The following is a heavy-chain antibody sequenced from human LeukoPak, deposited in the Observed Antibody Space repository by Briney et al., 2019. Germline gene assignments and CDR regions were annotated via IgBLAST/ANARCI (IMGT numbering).Heavy chain of an antibody. CDR1: GGSFSGYY. J-gene: IGHJ4*02. V-gene: IGHV4-34*01. CDR2: INHSGST. D-gene: IGHD5-12*01. CDR3: ARAKRGYSGYDYRFDY. Sequence: KPSETLPLTCAVYGGSFSGYYWSWIRQPPGKGLEWIGEINHSGSTNYNPSLKSRVTISVDTSKNQFSLKLSSVTAADTAVYYCARAKRGYSGYDYRFDYWGQGTLVTVSS.